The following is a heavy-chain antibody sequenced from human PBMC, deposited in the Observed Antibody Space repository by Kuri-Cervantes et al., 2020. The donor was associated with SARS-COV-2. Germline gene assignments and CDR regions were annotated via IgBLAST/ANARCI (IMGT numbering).Heavy chain of an antibody. CDR2: ISAYNGNT. CDR1: DYTFTSYG. V-gene: IGHV1-18*01. Sequence: ASVKVSCKASDYTFTSYGISWVRQAPGQGLEWMGWISAYNGNTNYAQKLQGRVTMTTDTSTSTAYMELSRLRSDDTAVYYCARDPVYGSGSYNNWFDPWGQGTLVTVSS. J-gene: IGHJ5*02. D-gene: IGHD3-10*01. CDR3: ARDPVYGSGSYNNWFDP.